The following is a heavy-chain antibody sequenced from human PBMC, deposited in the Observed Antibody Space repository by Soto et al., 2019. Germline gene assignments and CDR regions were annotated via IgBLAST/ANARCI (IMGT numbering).Heavy chain of an antibody. CDR1: GFTFSSYS. CDR3: ATRQQWLAKGTYYYYGMDV. D-gene: IGHD6-19*01. J-gene: IGHJ6*02. Sequence: GGSLRLSCAASGFTFSSYSMNWVRQAPGKGLEWVSSISSSSSYIYYADSVKGRFTISRDNAKNSLYLQMNSLRAEDTAVYYCATRQQWLAKGTYYYYGMDVWGQGTTVTVSS. CDR2: ISSSSSYI. V-gene: IGHV3-21*01.